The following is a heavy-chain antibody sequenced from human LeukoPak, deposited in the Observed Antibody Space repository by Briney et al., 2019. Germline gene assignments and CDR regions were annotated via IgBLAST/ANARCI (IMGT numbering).Heavy chain of an antibody. Sequence: ASVKVSCKASGYTFTSYYMHWVRQAPGQGLEWMGIINPSGGSTSYAQKFQGRVTMTRDTSTSTVYMELSSLRSEDTAVYYCAKDARSYYYGSGSYLNYWGQGTLVTVSS. D-gene: IGHD3-10*01. CDR1: GYTFTSYY. V-gene: IGHV1-46*01. CDR3: AKDARSYYYGSGSYLNY. CDR2: INPSGGST. J-gene: IGHJ4*02.